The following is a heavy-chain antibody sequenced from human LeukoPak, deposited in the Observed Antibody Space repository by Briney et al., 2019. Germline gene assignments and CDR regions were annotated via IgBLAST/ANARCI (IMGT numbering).Heavy chain of an antibody. CDR3: ARVSGSYYDILTDDY. J-gene: IGHJ4*02. Sequence: SVKVSCKASGFTFTSSAMQWVRQARGQRLEWIGWIVVGSGNTNYAQKFQERVTITRDMSTSTAYMELSSLRSEDTAVYYCARVSGSYYDILTDDYWGQGTLVTVSS. V-gene: IGHV1-58*02. CDR1: GFTFTSSA. CDR2: IVVGSGNT. D-gene: IGHD3-9*01.